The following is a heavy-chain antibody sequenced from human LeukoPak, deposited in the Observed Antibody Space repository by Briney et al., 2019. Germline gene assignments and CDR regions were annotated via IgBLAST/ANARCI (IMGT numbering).Heavy chain of an antibody. Sequence: QAGGSLRLSCAASGFTFSDYYMSWVRQAPGKGLEWVSVIYSGGSTYYADSVKGRFTISRDNSKNTLYLQMNSLRAEDTAVYYCARYSSSLHPDYWGQGTLVTVSS. D-gene: IGHD4-4*01. CDR3: ARYSSSLHPDY. J-gene: IGHJ4*02. CDR1: GFTFSDYY. V-gene: IGHV3-53*01. CDR2: IYSGGST.